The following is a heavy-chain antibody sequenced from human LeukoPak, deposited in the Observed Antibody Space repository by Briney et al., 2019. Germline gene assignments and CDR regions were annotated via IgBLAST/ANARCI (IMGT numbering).Heavy chain of an antibody. CDR3: ARVEVRRSSTSCGLAY. CDR1: GYTFTGYY. CDR2: INPNSGGT. Sequence: ASVKVSCKASGYTFTGYYMHRVRQAPGQGLEWMGWINPNSGGTNYAQKFQGRVTMTRDTSISTAYMELSRLRSDDTAVYYCARVEVRRSSTSCGLAYWGQGTLVTVSS. J-gene: IGHJ4*02. D-gene: IGHD2-2*01. V-gene: IGHV1-2*02.